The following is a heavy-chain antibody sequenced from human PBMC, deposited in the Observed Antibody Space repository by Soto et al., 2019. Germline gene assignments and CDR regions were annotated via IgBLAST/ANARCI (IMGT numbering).Heavy chain of an antibody. CDR1: GDNISTSGYC. CDR3: ARLNAIVVVPTPMDCFDP. CDR2: IFYSGYN. Sequence: SEPLSLTCTVSGDNISTSGYCWCWIRQSPGKGLGWIGYIFYSGYNYYNPSLKSRLSMSVDTSKNQFSLRLTSVTAADTAVYFCARLNAIVVVPTPMDCFDPWGQGTLVTVSS. V-gene: IGHV4-31*03. D-gene: IGHD2-2*01. J-gene: IGHJ5*01.